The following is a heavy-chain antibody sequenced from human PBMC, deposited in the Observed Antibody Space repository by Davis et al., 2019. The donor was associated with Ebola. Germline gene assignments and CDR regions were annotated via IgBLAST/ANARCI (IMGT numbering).Heavy chain of an antibody. CDR2: ISYDGSNK. J-gene: IGHJ6*04. CDR3: AKGLVRADYYYGMDV. Sequence: PGGSLRLSCAASGFTFSSYGMPWVRQAPGKGLEWVEVISYDGSNKYYADSVKGRFTISRDNSKNTLYLQMNSLRAEDTAVYYCAKGLVRADYYYGMDVWGKGTTVTVSS. V-gene: IGHV3-30*18. D-gene: IGHD3-10*01. CDR1: GFTFSSYG.